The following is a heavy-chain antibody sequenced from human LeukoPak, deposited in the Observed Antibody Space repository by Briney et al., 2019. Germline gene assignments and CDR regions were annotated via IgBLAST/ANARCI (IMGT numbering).Heavy chain of an antibody. CDR1: GGSISSGGYY. D-gene: IGHD3-3*01. CDR2: IYYSGST. Sequence: SQTLSLTCTVSGGSISSGGYYWSWIRQHPGKGLEWIGYIYYSGSTYYNPSLKSRVTISVDTSKNQFSLKLSSVTAADTAVYYCARSSTIFGVVPLNFDYWGQGTLVTVSS. J-gene: IGHJ4*02. V-gene: IGHV4-31*03. CDR3: ARSSTIFGVVPLNFDY.